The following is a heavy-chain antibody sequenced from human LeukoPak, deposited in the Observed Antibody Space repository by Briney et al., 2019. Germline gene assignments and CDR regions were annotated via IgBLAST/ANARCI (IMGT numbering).Heavy chain of an antibody. CDR1: GFTFSDYY. Sequence: PGGSLRLSCAASGFTFSDYYMSWIRQAPGKGLEWVAVISYDGSNKYYADSVKGRFTISRDNSKNTLYLQMNSLRAEDTAVYYCARERGWFGELLPNYYYYYYMDVWGKGTTVTVSS. J-gene: IGHJ6*03. CDR2: ISYDGSNK. D-gene: IGHD3-10*01. V-gene: IGHV3-30*03. CDR3: ARERGWFGELLPNYYYYYYMDV.